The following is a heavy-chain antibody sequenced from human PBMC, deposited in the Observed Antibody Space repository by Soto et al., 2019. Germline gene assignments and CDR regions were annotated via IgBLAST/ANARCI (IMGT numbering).Heavy chain of an antibody. J-gene: IGHJ3*02. D-gene: IGHD2-2*01. V-gene: IGHV3-33*01. CDR2: IWYDGSNK. CDR1: GFTFSSYG. Sequence: GGSLRLSCAASGFTFSSYGMHWVRQAPGKGLEWVAVIWYDGSNKYYADSVKGRFTISRDNSKNTLYLQMNSLRAEDTAVYYCARDIYCSSTSCLFGAFDIWGQGTMVTVSS. CDR3: ARDIYCSSTSCLFGAFDI.